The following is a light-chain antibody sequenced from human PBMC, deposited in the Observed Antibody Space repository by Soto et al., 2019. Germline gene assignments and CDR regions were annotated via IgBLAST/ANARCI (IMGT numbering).Light chain of an antibody. Sequence: EILLAQSPGTLSLSPWEIATLSCRASQSVTNSFLAWYQQKPGQAPRLLIYGASRRATGIPDRFTGSGSGTDFTLTISRLEPEDFAVYYCQQYVSSPWAFGQGTKV. V-gene: IGKV3-20*01. J-gene: IGKJ1*01. CDR1: QSVTNSF. CDR3: QQYVSSPWA. CDR2: GAS.